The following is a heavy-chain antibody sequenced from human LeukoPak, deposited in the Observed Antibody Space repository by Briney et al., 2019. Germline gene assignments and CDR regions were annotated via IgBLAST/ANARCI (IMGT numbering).Heavy chain of an antibody. V-gene: IGHV3-23*01. J-gene: IGHJ4*02. CDR3: AKDRDIGAAGYYFDH. Sequence: GGSLRLSCAASGFTFSSYAMSWVRQAPGKGLKWVSAISGSGGSTYYADSVKGRFTISRDNSKNTLYLQMNSLRAEDTAVYYCAKDRDIGAAGYYFDHWGQGTLVTVSS. D-gene: IGHD6-13*01. CDR1: GFTFSSYA. CDR2: ISGSGGST.